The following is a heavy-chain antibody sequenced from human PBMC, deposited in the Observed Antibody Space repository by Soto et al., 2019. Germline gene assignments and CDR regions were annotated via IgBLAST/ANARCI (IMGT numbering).Heavy chain of an antibody. J-gene: IGHJ6*02. V-gene: IGHV1-69*01. CDR1: GGTFSSYA. CDR3: AGGNCGGDCYSGDYYGMDV. Sequence: QVQLVQSGAEVKKPGSSVKVSCKASGGTFSSYAISWVRQAPGQGLEWMGGIIPIFGTANYAQKFQGRVTITADESTSTAYMELSSLRSEDTAVYYCAGGNCGGDCYSGDYYGMDVWGQGTTVTVSS. D-gene: IGHD2-21*02. CDR2: IIPIFGTA.